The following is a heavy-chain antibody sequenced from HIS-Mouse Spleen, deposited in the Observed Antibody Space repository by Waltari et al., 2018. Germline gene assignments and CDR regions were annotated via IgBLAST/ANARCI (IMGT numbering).Heavy chain of an antibody. D-gene: IGHD6-13*01. CDR1: GGSISSSSYY. Sequence: QLQLQESGPGLVKPSETLSLTCTVSGGSISSSSYYWGWIRQPPGKGLDGIGSIYYSGSTYYNPAHKSRVTISVDTSKNQFSLKLSSVTAADTAVYYCAREIPYSSSWYDWYFDLWGRGTLVTVSS. J-gene: IGHJ2*01. V-gene: IGHV4-39*07. CDR3: AREIPYSSSWYDWYFDL. CDR2: IYYSGST.